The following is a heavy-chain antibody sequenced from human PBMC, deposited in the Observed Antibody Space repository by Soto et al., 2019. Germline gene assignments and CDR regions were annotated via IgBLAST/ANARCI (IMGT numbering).Heavy chain of an antibody. D-gene: IGHD2-15*01. CDR2: INHIGTT. CDR1: GGSFSGYY. Sequence: QVQLQQWGAGLLKPSETLSLTCAVYGGSFSGYYWSWIRQPPGKGLEWIGEINHIGTTNYNPSLKSRVTISVDTPKNQFSLKLSSVTAADTAVYYCARSWYDAFEIWGQGTMVTVSS. V-gene: IGHV4-34*01. CDR3: ARSWYDAFEI. J-gene: IGHJ3*02.